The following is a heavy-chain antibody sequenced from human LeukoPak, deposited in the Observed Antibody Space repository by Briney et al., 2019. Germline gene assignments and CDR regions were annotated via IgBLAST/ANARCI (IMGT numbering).Heavy chain of an antibody. CDR1: GFTLSSYS. D-gene: IGHD3-10*01. V-gene: IGHV3-48*02. J-gene: IGHJ4*02. Sequence: PGGSRRLSCAASGFTLSSYSMNWVSKAPGRGLEWVSYISTSSSTIYYADSVKGRFTISRDNAKNSLYLQMNSLRDEDTAVYYCARDHYGSGSDFDYWGQGTLVTVSS. CDR3: ARDHYGSGSDFDY. CDR2: ISTSSSTI.